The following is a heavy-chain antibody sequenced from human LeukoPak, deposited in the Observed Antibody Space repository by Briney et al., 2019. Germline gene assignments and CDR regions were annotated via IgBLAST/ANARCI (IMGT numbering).Heavy chain of an antibody. CDR2: ISGSGGNT. CDR1: GFSFSNYA. D-gene: IGHD6-19*01. Sequence: PGGSLRLSCAASGFSFSNYAMTWVRQTPGKGLEWVSTISGSGGNTFSADSVKGRFTISRDNSKTTLYLQMNSLRAEDTAVYYCVKTDKLSSGWYRNFDYWGQGTLVTVSS. V-gene: IGHV3-23*01. J-gene: IGHJ4*02. CDR3: VKTDKLSSGWYRNFDY.